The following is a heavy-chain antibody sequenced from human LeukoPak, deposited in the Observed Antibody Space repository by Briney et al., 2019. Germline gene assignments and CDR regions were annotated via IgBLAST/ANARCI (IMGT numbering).Heavy chain of an antibody. CDR3: AQAAAWYYYMDV. CDR1: GYTFTSYG. J-gene: IGHJ6*03. D-gene: IGHD6-13*01. V-gene: IGHV1-18*01. CDR2: ISAYNGNT. Sequence: ASVKVSCKASGYTFTSYGISWVRQAHGQGLEWMGWISAYNGNTNYAQKLQGRVTMTTDTSTSTAYMELRSLRSDDTAVYYCAQAAAWYYYMDVWGKGTTVTVSS.